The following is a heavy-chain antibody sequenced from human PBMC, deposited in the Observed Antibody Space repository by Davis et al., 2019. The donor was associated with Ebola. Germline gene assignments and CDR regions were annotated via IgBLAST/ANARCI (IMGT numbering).Heavy chain of an antibody. CDR2: LYSGGST. V-gene: IGHV3-66*01. D-gene: IGHD1-1*01. CDR1: GFTVSSNY. J-gene: IGHJ4*02. Sequence: GESLKISCAASGFTVSSNYMSWVRQAPGKGLECVSVLYSGGSTFYADSVKGRFTISRDNSKNTLYLQMNSLRAEDTAVYYCARDTWDHGRFDYWGQGTLVTVSS. CDR3: ARDTWDHGRFDY.